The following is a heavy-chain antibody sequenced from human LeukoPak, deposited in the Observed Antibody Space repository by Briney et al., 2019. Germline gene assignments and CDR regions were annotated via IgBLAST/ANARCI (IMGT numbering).Heavy chain of an antibody. Sequence: SETLSLTCAVCGGSFSGYYWSWIRQPPGKGLEWIGEINHSGSTNYNPSLKSRVTISVDTSKNQFSLKLSSVTAADTAVYYCARVMVRGVARRFNWFDPWGQGTLVTVSS. CDR3: ARVMVRGVARRFNWFDP. J-gene: IGHJ5*02. V-gene: IGHV4-34*01. CDR1: GGSFSGYY. D-gene: IGHD3-10*01. CDR2: INHSGST.